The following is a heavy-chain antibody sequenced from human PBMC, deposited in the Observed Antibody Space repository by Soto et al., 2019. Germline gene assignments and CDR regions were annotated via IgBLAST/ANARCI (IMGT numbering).Heavy chain of an antibody. Sequence: QVHLVQSGTEVKKPGSSVKVSCKASGDTFSSSGFSWVRQAPGQGLEWMGMIVPSLDTINYAQKFQARVTITADEVTSTAYMELRSLRSEDTAVYYCARWPQPRYTADPYAVDVWGQGTRVIVSS. CDR1: GDTFSSSG. V-gene: IGHV1-69*11. J-gene: IGHJ6*02. CDR2: IVPSLDTI. CDR3: ARWPQPRYTADPYAVDV. D-gene: IGHD3-16*02.